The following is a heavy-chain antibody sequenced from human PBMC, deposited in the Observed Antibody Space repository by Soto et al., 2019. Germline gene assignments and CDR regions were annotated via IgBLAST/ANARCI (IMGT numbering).Heavy chain of an antibody. CDR2: IRGNTNNHAT. D-gene: IGHD1-26*01. CDR3: SPEWELLSLHHSDY. Sequence: EVQLVESGGGLVQPGGSLKLSCATSGFTFSGTAMHWVRQASGKGLEWVGRIRGNTNNHATAYAASLKGRFTISRDDSKNTAYLQMNSLKSEDTAVYYCSPEWELLSLHHSDYWGQGTLVTVSS. V-gene: IGHV3-73*02. CDR1: GFTFSGTA. J-gene: IGHJ4*02.